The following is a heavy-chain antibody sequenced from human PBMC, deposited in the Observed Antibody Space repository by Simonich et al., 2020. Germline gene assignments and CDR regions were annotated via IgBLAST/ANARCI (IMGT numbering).Heavy chain of an antibody. Sequence: QVQLVQSGAEVKKPGASVKVSCKASGYTFTSYGISWVRQAPGQGLEWIGWISAYNGNTNYAQKLKGRVTMTTDTSTSTAYMELRSLRSDDTAVYYCARASRGTWWYYYFDYWGQGTLVTVSS. CDR2: ISAYNGNT. J-gene: IGHJ4*02. V-gene: IGHV1-18*01. CDR1: GYTFTSYG. D-gene: IGHD2-15*01. CDR3: ARASRGTWWYYYFDY.